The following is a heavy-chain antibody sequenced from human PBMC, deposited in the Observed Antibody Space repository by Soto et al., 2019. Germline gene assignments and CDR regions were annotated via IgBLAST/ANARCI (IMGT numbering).Heavy chain of an antibody. V-gene: IGHV3-30*18. J-gene: IGHJ4*02. CDR3: AKDRESGYCSGGSCDWWFRIDY. D-gene: IGHD2-15*01. CDR2: ISYDGSNK. Sequence: GGSLRLSCAASGFTFSSYGMHWVRQAPGKGLEWVAVISYDGSNKYYADSVKGRFTISRDNSKNTLYLQMNSLRAEDTAVYYCAKDRESGYCSGGSCDWWFRIDYWGQGTLVTVSS. CDR1: GFTFSSYG.